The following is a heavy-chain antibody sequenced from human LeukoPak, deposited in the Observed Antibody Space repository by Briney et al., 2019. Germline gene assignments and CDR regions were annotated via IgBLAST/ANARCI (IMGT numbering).Heavy chain of an antibody. CDR1: GFTFSSYA. V-gene: IGHV3-64*01. J-gene: IGHJ2*01. CDR2: ISSNGGST. CDR3: AGGQGWHFDL. D-gene: IGHD2-15*01. Sequence: GGSLRLSCAASGFTFSSYAMHWVRQAPGKGLEYVSAISSNGGSTYYANSVKGRFTISRDNSKNTLYLQMGSLRAEDTAVYYCAGGQGWHFDLWGRGTLITVSS.